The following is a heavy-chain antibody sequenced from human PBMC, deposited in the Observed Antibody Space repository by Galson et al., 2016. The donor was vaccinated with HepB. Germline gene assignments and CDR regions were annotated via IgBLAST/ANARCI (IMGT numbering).Heavy chain of an antibody. CDR3: ARHCYGDCYNNLADAFDI. J-gene: IGHJ3*02. CDR1: GGSITRSGFY. CDR2: TFYTGTT. V-gene: IGHV4-39*01. D-gene: IGHD2-21*01. Sequence: SETLSLTCTVSGGSITRSGFYWGWIRQPPGKGLEWVGSTFYTGTTSYYPSLKSRATISLDTSKNQFSLQLTSVTAADTATYYCARHCYGDCYNNLADAFDIWGQGTKVTVSS.